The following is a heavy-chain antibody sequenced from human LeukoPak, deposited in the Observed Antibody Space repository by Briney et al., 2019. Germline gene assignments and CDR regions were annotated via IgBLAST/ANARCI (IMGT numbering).Heavy chain of an antibody. J-gene: IGHJ1*01. V-gene: IGHV3-30-3*01. CDR1: GFTFSSYA. CDR2: ISYDGSNK. Sequence: GGSLRLSCAASGFTFSSYAMHWVRQAPGKGLEWVAVISYDGSNKYYADSVKGRFTISRDNSKNTLSLQMNSLRAEDTAVYYWANGRPCSGGSCYKYFQHWGQGTLVTVSS. D-gene: IGHD2-15*01. CDR3: ANGRPCSGGSCYKYFQH.